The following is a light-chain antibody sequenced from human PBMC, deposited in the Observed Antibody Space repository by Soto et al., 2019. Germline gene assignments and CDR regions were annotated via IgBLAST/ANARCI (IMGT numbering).Light chain of an antibody. CDR2: GTS. CDR3: QQYGSSSWT. J-gene: IGKJ1*01. Sequence: EIVMTQSPATLSVSPGERATLSCRASQSVSGSYLAWYQQKPGQAPRLLIYGTSSRATAIPDRFSGSGSGTDFTLTISRLEPEDFAVYYCQQYGSSSWTFGQGTKVDIK. V-gene: IGKV3-20*01. CDR1: QSVSGSY.